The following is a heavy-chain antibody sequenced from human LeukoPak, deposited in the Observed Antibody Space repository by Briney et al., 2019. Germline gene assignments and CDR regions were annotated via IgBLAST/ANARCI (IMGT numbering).Heavy chain of an antibody. CDR2: IIPIFGTA. CDR1: GGTFSSYA. Sequence: GAPVKVSCKASGGTFSSYAISWVRQAPGQGLEWMGGIIPIFGTANYAQKFQGRVTITTDESTSTAYMELSSLRSEDTAVYYCARPKYYYDSSGYYLYYFDYWGQGTLVTVSS. D-gene: IGHD3-22*01. J-gene: IGHJ4*02. V-gene: IGHV1-69*05. CDR3: ARPKYYYDSSGYYLYYFDY.